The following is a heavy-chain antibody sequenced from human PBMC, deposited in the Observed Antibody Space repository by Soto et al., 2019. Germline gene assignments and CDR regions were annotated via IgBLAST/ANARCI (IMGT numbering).Heavy chain of an antibody. Sequence: VSGPTLVNPTQTLTLTCTLSGLSLIASGEGVGWIRQPPGKALEWLAFIYWDNDQRYSPSLKSRLTVTKDNAKNEVVLSMTDMDPVDTATYYCAHRLQSPYYVSGAYPEFFDYWGQGILVTVSS. CDR2: IYWDNDQ. CDR3: AHRLQSPYYVSGAYPEFFDY. CDR1: GLSLIASGEG. J-gene: IGHJ4*02. V-gene: IGHV2-5*02. D-gene: IGHD3-10*02.